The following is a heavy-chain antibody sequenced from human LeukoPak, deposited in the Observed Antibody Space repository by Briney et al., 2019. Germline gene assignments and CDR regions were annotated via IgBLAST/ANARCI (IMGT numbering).Heavy chain of an antibody. V-gene: IGHV3-23*01. D-gene: IGHD3-3*01. CDR1: GFTFSSYA. Sequence: GGSLRLSCAASGFTFSSYAMSWVRQAPGKGLEWVSAVSGSGGGTYYADSVKGRFTISRDNSKNTLYLQMNSLRAEDTAVYYCAKETDFWSGYSIYYWGRGTLVTVSS. CDR3: AKETDFWSGYSIYY. CDR2: VSGSGGGT. J-gene: IGHJ4*02.